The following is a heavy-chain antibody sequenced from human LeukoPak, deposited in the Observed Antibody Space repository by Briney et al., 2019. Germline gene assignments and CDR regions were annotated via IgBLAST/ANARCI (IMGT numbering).Heavy chain of an antibody. CDR2: ITGSGDYT. V-gene: IGHV3-23*01. CDR1: GFSFGSHP. D-gene: IGHD2-21*01. J-gene: IGHJ4*02. Sequence: PGGSLRLSCAASGFSFGSHPMNWVRHAPGKGLEWVSGITGSGDYTYYIGSVQGRFTISRDNCKNMLFLQMNSLRAEDTAVYYCARGVMAARLYYFDYWGRGILVTVSS. CDR3: ARGVMAARLYYFDY.